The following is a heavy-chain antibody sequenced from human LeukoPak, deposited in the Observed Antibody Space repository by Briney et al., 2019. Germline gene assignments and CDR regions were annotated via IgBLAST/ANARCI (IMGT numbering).Heavy chain of an antibody. CDR1: GGSFSGYY. Sequence: SETLSLTCAVYGGSFSGYYWSWIRQPPGKGLEWIGEINHSGSTNYNPSLKSRVTISVDTSKNQFSLKLSSVTAADTAVYYCAREDDYGDHAFDYWGQGTLVTVSS. D-gene: IGHD4-17*01. CDR2: INHSGST. CDR3: AREDDYGDHAFDY. V-gene: IGHV4-34*01. J-gene: IGHJ4*02.